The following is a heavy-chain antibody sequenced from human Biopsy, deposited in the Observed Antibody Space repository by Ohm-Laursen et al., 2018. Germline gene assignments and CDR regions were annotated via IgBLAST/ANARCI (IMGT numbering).Heavy chain of an antibody. Sequence: GTLSLTCTVSGGSISSYYWSWIRQPPGKGLEWIGYIYYTGSTNYNPSLKSRVTISVDTSMNHLSLRPTSVTAADTTVYYCARHAPSYSGSYWRYFDLWGRGTLVTVSS. CDR2: IYYTGST. CDR1: GGSISSYY. J-gene: IGHJ2*01. D-gene: IGHD1-26*01. CDR3: ARHAPSYSGSYWRYFDL. V-gene: IGHV4-59*08.